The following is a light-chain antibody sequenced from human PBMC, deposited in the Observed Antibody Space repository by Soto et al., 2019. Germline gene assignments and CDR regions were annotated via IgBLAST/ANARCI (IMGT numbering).Light chain of an antibody. CDR2: KAS. V-gene: IGKV1-5*03. CDR1: QSISNS. CDR3: QQYHNYSEE. J-gene: IGKJ1*01. Sequence: IQMTHSPSTLSASVGDRVTITCRASQSISNSLAWYQQKPGKAPKLLIYKASNLEGGVPSRFSGSGSGTEFTLTISSLRPDDFATYYCQQYHNYSEEFGQGTKVDI.